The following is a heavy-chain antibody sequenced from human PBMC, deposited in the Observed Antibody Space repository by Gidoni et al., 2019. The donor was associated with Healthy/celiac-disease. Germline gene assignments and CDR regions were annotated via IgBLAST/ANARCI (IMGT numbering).Heavy chain of an antibody. CDR1: GGSISSGGYY. Sequence: QVQLQESGPGLVQPSQTLSLTCTVSGGSISSGGYYWSWIRQHPGKGREWIGYIYYSGSTYYNPSLKSRVTLSVDTSKNHFSLKLSSVTDADTAVYYCARALRDWFDPWGQGTLVTVSS. V-gene: IGHV4-31*03. CDR3: ARALRDWFDP. CDR2: IYYSGST. J-gene: IGHJ5*02.